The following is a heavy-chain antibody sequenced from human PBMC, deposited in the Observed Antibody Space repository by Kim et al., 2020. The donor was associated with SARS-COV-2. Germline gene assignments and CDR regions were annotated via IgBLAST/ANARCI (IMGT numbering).Heavy chain of an antibody. CDR3: AKDMEEYGIAVADLFDY. CDR2: ISWNSGSI. V-gene: IGHV3-9*01. D-gene: IGHD6-19*01. J-gene: IGHJ4*02. Sequence: GGSLRLSCAASGFTFGDYAMHWVRQAPGKGLEWVSGISWNSGSIGYADSVKGRFTISRDNAKNSLYLQMNSLRAEDTALYYCAKDMEEYGIAVADLFDYWGQGTLVTVSS. CDR1: GFTFGDYA.